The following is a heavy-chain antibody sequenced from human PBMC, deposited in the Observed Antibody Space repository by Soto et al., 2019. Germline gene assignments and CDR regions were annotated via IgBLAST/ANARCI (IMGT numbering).Heavy chain of an antibody. Sequence: ASVKVSCKASGYTFTHYGITWVRQAPGQGLEWMGWINSFSGATNYPQKLQGRLSMTTDTSTNTVYMELRTLKSDDTAVYYCARDLHSGGKYWYFDIWGRGTLVTVSS. V-gene: IGHV1-18*01. J-gene: IGHJ2*01. D-gene: IGHD2-15*01. CDR1: GYTFTHYG. CDR3: ARDLHSGGKYWYFDI. CDR2: INSFSGAT.